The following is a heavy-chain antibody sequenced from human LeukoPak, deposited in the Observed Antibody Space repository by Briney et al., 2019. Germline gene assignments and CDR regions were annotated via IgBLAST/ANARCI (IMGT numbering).Heavy chain of an antibody. Sequence: ASVKVSCKASGYTFTSYGISWVRQAPRQGLEWMGRINPNSGGTNYAQKFQGRVTMTRDTSISTVYMELSRLRSDDTAVYYCARVGYYESSGYYEYWGQGTLVTVSS. V-gene: IGHV1-2*06. D-gene: IGHD3-22*01. J-gene: IGHJ4*02. CDR1: GYTFTSYG. CDR3: ARVGYYESSGYYEY. CDR2: INPNSGGT.